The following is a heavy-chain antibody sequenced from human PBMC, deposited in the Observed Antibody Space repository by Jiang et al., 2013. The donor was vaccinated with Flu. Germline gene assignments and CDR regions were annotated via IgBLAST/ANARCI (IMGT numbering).Heavy chain of an antibody. V-gene: IGHV4-34*01. CDR2: INHSGST. J-gene: IGHJ6*02. D-gene: IGHD2-2*01. CDR1: GGSFSGYY. Sequence: LLKPSETLSLTCAVYGGSFSGYYWSWIRQPPGKGLEWIGEINHSGSTNYNPSLKSRVTISVDTSKNQFSLKLSSVTAADTAVYYCARGRLDSTSHPYYYYGMDVWGQGTTVTVSS. CDR3: ARGRLDSTSHPYYYYGMDV.